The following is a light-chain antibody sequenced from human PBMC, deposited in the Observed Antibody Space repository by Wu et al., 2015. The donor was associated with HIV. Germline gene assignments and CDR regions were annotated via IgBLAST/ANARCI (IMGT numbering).Light chain of an antibody. CDR3: QQRSNWPPGLT. J-gene: IGKJ4*01. CDR1: QSVYSY. Sequence: EIVLTQSPATLSLSPGDRATLSCRASQSVYSYLAWYQQKPGQAPRLLIYDASNRATGIPARFSGSGSGTDFTLTISNLAPEDFAVYYCQQRSNWPPGLTFGGGTRVDIK. CDR2: DAS. V-gene: IGKV3-11*01.